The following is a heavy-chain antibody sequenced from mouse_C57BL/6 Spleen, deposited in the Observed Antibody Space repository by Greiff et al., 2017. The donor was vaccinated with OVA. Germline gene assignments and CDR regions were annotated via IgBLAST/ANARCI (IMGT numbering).Heavy chain of an antibody. CDR1: GYSITSGYY. Sequence: VQLKESGPGLVKPSQSLSLTCSVTGYSITSGYYWNWIRQFPGNKLEWMGYISYDGSNNYNPSLKNRISITRDTSKNQFFLKLNSVTTEDTATYYCAREGNYPDDWGQGTTLTVSS. V-gene: IGHV3-6*01. CDR3: AREGNYPDD. J-gene: IGHJ2*01. CDR2: ISYDGSN.